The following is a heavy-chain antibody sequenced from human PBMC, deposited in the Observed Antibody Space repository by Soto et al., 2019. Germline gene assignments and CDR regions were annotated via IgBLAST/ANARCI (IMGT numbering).Heavy chain of an antibody. D-gene: IGHD3-3*01. CDR2: LSGSGYQT. CDR1: GFTFDSYA. CDR3: AKDRLTVFGVVVTFED. Sequence: EVQLLESGGGLVQPGGSLRLSCATDGFTFDSYAMHWVRQAPGKGLEWVSSLSGSGYQTYYADSVKGRLTISRDRSKGTVYLQMNSLRAEDTAVYFCAKDRLTVFGVVVTFEDWGRGTLVTVAS. V-gene: IGHV3-23*01. J-gene: IGHJ4*02.